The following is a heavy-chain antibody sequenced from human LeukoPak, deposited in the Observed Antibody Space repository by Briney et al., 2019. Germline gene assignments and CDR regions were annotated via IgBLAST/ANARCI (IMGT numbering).Heavy chain of an antibody. Sequence: KPSETLSLTCTVSGGSISSYYWSWIRQPPGKGLEWIGYIYYSGSTNYNPSLKSRVTISVDTSKNQFSLKLTSVTAADTAVYYCARRRDGDYSTSYFALWGRGTLVTVSS. V-gene: IGHV4-59*12. CDR1: GGSISSYY. CDR3: ARRRDGDYSTSYFAL. D-gene: IGHD4-17*01. J-gene: IGHJ2*01. CDR2: IYYSGST.